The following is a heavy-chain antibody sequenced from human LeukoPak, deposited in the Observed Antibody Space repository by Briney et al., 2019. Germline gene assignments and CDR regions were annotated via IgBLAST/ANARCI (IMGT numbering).Heavy chain of an antibody. Sequence: PGGSLRLSCAASGFTFSNYAMHWVRQAPGKGLEWVAIISYDGGNKYYADSVKGRCTISRDKSKNTQYLKMNSLRAEDTAVYYCARDIGRFGELSPIDYWGQGTLVTVSS. CDR3: ARDIGRFGELSPIDY. V-gene: IGHV3-30-3*01. CDR1: GFTFSNYA. D-gene: IGHD3-10*01. CDR2: ISYDGGNK. J-gene: IGHJ4*02.